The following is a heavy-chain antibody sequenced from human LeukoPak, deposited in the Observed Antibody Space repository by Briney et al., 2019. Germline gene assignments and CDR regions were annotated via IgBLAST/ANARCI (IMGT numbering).Heavy chain of an antibody. CDR2: IYYSGST. D-gene: IGHD2-15*01. V-gene: IGHV4-59*01. Sequence: SETLSLTCTVSGGSISSYYWSWIRQPPGKGLEWIGYIYYSGSTNYNPSLKSRVTISVDTSKNQFSLKLSSVTAADTAVYYCARVLSSKVVVAATTYYYYYGMDVWSQGTTVTVSS. CDR3: ARVLSSKVVVAATTYYYYYGMDV. J-gene: IGHJ6*02. CDR1: GGSISSYY.